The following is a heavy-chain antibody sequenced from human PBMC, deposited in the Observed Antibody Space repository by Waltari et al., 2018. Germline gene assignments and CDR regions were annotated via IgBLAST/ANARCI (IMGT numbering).Heavy chain of an antibody. D-gene: IGHD3-16*02. CDR1: GGSISSGDYY. J-gene: IGHJ4*02. V-gene: IGHV4-30-4*08. CDR2: IYYSGST. Sequence: QVQLQESGPGLVKPSQTLSLTCTVSGGSISSGDYYWSWIRQPPGKGLEWIGYIYYSGSTYYNPALKSRVTLSVDTSKNQFSLKLSSVTAADTAVYYCARGGLHLGELSPEDYWGQGTLVTVSS. CDR3: ARGGLHLGELSPEDY.